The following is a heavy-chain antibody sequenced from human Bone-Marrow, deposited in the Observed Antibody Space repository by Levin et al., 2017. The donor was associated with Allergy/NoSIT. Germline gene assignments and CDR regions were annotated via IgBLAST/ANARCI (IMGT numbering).Heavy chain of an antibody. CDR1: GLTVSSNF. V-gene: IGHV3-66*01. CDR3: VRDRSDYGSGGSFGVGMDV. Sequence: GESLKISCAASGLTVSSNFMSWVRQAPGKGLEWVSIFYSGGSTYYADSVKGRFTISRDNSRNTLFLQMNSLRAEDTGVYYCVRDRSDYGSGGSFGVGMDVWGQGTTVTVSS. J-gene: IGHJ6*02. CDR2: FYSGGST. D-gene: IGHD3-22*01.